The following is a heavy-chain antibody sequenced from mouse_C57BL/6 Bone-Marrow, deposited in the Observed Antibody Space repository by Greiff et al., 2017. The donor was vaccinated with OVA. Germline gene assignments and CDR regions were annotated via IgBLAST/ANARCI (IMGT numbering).Heavy chain of an antibody. D-gene: IGHD1-1*01. CDR1: GFTFSSYT. CDR3: ARQEYYGY. J-gene: IGHJ2*01. V-gene: IGHV5-9*01. CDR2: ISGGGGNT. Sequence: DVKLVESGGGLVKPGGSLKLSCAASGFTFSSYTMSWVRQTPEKRLEWVATISGGGGNTYYPDSVKGRFTISRDNAKNTLYLQMSSLRSEDTALYYCARQEYYGYWGQGTTLTVSS.